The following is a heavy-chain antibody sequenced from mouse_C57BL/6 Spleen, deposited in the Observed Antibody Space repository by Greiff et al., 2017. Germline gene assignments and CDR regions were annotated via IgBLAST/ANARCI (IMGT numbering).Heavy chain of an antibody. CDR3: AISNYLDY. CDR1: GYTFTSYL. Sequence: VHLVESGAELVKPGASVKLSCKASGYTFTSYLMHWVKQRPGQGLEWIGMIHPNSGSTNYNEKFKSKATLTVEKSASTAYMQLSSLTSEDSAVYYCAISNYLDYWGQGTTLTVSS. CDR2: IHPNSGST. V-gene: IGHV1-64*01. J-gene: IGHJ2*01.